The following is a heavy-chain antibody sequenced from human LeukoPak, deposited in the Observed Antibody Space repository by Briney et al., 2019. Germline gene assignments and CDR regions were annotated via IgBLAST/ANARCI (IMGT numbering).Heavy chain of an antibody. V-gene: IGHV3-23*01. D-gene: IGHD3-10*02. CDR2: TSSSDAGT. CDR1: GFTLSTYA. Sequence: GGSLRLSCAASGFTLSTYAMSWVRQTPGKGLEWVAATSSSDAGTYHADSVRGRFTISRDNSKNTLYLQMNSLRAEDTAVYYCAELGITMIGGVWGKGTTVTISS. CDR3: AELGITMIGGV. J-gene: IGHJ6*04.